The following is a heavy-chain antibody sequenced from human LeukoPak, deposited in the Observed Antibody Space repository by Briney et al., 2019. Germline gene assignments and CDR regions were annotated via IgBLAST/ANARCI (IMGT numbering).Heavy chain of an antibody. Sequence: GGSLRLSCTASGFTFSDHYMTWIRQAPGKGLECVSYLSKSGSDIFYADSVKGRFSTSRDNAKNSLYLQMNSLRAEDTAVYYCARGHWGLDSWGQGTLVTVSS. V-gene: IGHV3-11*01. CDR1: GFTFSDHY. CDR3: ARGHWGLDS. D-gene: IGHD7-27*01. CDR2: LSKSGSDI. J-gene: IGHJ5*01.